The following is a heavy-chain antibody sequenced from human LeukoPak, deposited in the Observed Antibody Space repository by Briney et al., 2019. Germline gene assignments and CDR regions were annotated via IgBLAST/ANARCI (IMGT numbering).Heavy chain of an antibody. J-gene: IGHJ6*02. CDR2: ISYDGSNK. Sequence: GGSLRLSCAASGFTFSSYWMSWVRQAPGKGLEWVAVISYDGSNKYYADSVKGRFTISRDNSKNTLYLQMNSLRAEDTAVYYCARDLPTTAKSPYYYYYGMDVWGQGTTVTVSS. CDR3: ARDLPTTAKSPYYYYYGMDV. D-gene: IGHD4-11*01. V-gene: IGHV3-30-3*01. CDR1: GFTFSSYW.